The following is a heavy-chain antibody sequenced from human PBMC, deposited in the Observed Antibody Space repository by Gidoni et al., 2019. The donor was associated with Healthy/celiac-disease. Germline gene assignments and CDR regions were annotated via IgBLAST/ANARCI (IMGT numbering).Heavy chain of an antibody. CDR3: ARHSPHIVVVPAAYFDY. D-gene: IGHD2-2*01. CDR1: GYSFTSYW. J-gene: IGHJ4*02. CDR2: IDPTDSYT. Sequence: EVQLVQSGAEVKKPGESLRISCKGSGYSFTSYWISWVHYMPGKGLEWMGRIDPTDSYTNYSPSFQGHVTISADKSISTAYLQWSSLKASDTAMYYCARHSPHIVVVPAAYFDYWGQGTLVTVSS. V-gene: IGHV5-10-1*01.